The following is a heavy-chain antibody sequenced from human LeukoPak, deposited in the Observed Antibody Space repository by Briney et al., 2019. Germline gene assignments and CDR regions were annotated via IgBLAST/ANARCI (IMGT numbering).Heavy chain of an antibody. V-gene: IGHV3-21*01. CDR1: GFTFSTCS. J-gene: IGHJ4*02. CDR2: ISSDSTYI. D-gene: IGHD5-12*01. CDR3: ARDLRYDAGY. Sequence: GGSLRLSCSAPGFTFSTCSMNWVRQAPGKGLEWVSSISSDSTYIYYADSVKGRFTISRDNAKNSLYLQMNSLRAEDTAVYYCARDLRYDAGYWGQGTLVTVSS.